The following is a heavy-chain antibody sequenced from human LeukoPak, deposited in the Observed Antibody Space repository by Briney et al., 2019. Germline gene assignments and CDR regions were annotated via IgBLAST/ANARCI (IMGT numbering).Heavy chain of an antibody. J-gene: IGHJ4*02. V-gene: IGHV4-4*07. CDR1: GGSISSYY. D-gene: IGHD6-6*01. Sequence: PSETLSLTCTVSGGSISSYYWSWIRQPPGKGLEWIGRIYPGGSANYNPSLQSRVTVSVDMSKNQFSLKLTSVTAADPAMYYCARGSISSLVFWGQGILVTVSS. CDR3: ARGSISSLVF. CDR2: IYPGGSA.